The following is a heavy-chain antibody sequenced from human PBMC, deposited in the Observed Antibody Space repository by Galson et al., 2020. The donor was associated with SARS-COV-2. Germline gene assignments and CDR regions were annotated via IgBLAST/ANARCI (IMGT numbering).Heavy chain of an antibody. D-gene: IGHD3-22*01. V-gene: IGHV3-49*03. CDR2: IRSKAYGGTT. Sequence: GESLKISCTASGFTFGDYAMSWFRQAPGKGLEWVGFIRSKAYGGTTEYAASVKGRFTISRDDSKSIAYLQMNSLKTEDTAVYYCTRVGYEDSSGYPDAFDIWGQGTMVTVSS. J-gene: IGHJ3*02. CDR3: TRVGYEDSSGYPDAFDI. CDR1: GFTFGDYA.